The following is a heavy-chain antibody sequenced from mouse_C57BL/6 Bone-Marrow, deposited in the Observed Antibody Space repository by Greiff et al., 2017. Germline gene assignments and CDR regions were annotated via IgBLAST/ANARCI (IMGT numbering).Heavy chain of an antibody. CDR3: ASDGYDWRAWCAY. D-gene: IGHD2-2*01. J-gene: IGHJ3*01. CDR1: GYTFTDYY. CDR2: IYPGSGNT. Sequence: QVHVKQSGAELVRPGASVKLSCKASGYTFTDYYINWVKQRPGQGLEWIARIYPGSGNTDYNEKLKGKATLTAEKSYSTAYMQLSSLTSEDSAVYFGASDGYDWRAWCAYWGQGTLVTLSA. V-gene: IGHV1-76*01.